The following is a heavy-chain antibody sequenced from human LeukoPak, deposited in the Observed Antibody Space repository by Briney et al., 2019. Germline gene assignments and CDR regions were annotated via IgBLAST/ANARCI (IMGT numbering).Heavy chain of an antibody. CDR2: IYDSGST. CDR1: GGSISSYY. D-gene: IGHD1-26*01. CDR3: ARGGPPPSHAD. Sequence: PSETLSLTCTVSGGSISSYYWSWIRQPPGKGLEWIGYIYDSGSTNYNPSLKSRVTMSVDTSKNQFSLKLTSVTAADTAVYYCARGGPPPSHADWGQGTLVTVPS. J-gene: IGHJ4*02. V-gene: IGHV4-59*01.